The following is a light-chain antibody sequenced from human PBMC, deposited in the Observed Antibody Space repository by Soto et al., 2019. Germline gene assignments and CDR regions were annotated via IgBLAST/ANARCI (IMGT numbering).Light chain of an antibody. CDR2: KIS. CDR3: VQGTQLSWT. V-gene: IGKV2-24*01. Sequence: DIVMTQTPLSSPVTLGQPASISCRSSQSLVHRDGNTYLSWLHQRPGQPPRLLIYKISHRVSGVPDRFSGSGAGTDFTLEISSVEAEDVGVYHCVQGTQLSWTFGQGTKVDIK. J-gene: IGKJ1*01. CDR1: QSLVHRDGNTY.